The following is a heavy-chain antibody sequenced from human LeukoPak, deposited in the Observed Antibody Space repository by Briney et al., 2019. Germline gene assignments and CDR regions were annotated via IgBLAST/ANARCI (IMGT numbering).Heavy chain of an antibody. Sequence: PSETLSLTCTFSDGSISSSSYYWRWIRQPPGKGVEWIWSSYYNRSTNSNPSLKSRVTIYVDTSRNQFSLKLSSVNAAGTAVYYCARQEYCSSTSCYDRGFFDYWGQGTLVTVSS. J-gene: IGHJ4*02. CDR3: ARQEYCSSTSCYDRGFFDY. CDR1: DGSISSSSYY. CDR2: SYYNRST. V-gene: IGHV4-39*01. D-gene: IGHD2-2*01.